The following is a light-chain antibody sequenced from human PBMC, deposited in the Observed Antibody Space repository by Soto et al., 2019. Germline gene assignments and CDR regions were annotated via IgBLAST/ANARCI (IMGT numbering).Light chain of an antibody. CDR3: QQYGSSGT. J-gene: IGKJ1*01. CDR1: QSVSNNY. V-gene: IGKV3-20*01. CDR2: GAS. Sequence: ELVVTQSPGTLSLSPGEGATLSCRARQSVSNNYLAWYQQKPGQAPRLLIYGASNRATGIPDRFRGSGSGTDFTLTISRLEPEDFAVYYCQQYGSSGTFGQGTKVDI.